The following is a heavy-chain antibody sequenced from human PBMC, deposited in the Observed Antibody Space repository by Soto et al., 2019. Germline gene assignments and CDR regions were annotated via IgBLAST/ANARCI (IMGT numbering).Heavy chain of an antibody. D-gene: IGHD6-19*01. Sequence: QVQLQESGPGLVKPSETLSLTCTVSGGSISSYYWSWIRQPPGKGLEWIGYIHYSGSTNYNPSLKSRVTXPXDXXKNQFSLKLSSVTAVDTAVHYCTRHSSRYRKVLDYWGQGTLVTVSS. CDR2: IHYSGST. J-gene: IGHJ4*02. CDR1: GGSISSYY. CDR3: TRHSSRYRKVLDY. V-gene: IGHV4-59*08.